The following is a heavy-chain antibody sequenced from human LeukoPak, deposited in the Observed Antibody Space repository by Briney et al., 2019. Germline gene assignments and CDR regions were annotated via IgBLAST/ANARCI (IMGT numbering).Heavy chain of an antibody. J-gene: IGHJ4*02. V-gene: IGHV3-21*01. CDR3: ARAGVLYPDY. Sequence: GGSLRLSCAASGFTFSSYSMNWVRQAPGKGLEWVSSISSSSSYIYYADSVKGRFTISRDNAKNTLYLQMNSLRAEDTAVYYCARAGVLYPDYWGQGTLVTVSS. CDR1: GFTFSSYS. CDR2: ISSSSSYI. D-gene: IGHD2/OR15-2a*01.